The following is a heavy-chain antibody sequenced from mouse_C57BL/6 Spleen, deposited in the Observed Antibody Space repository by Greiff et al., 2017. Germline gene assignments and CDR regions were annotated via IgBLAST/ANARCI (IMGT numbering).Heavy chain of an antibody. CDR1: GYTFTDYN. CDR2: INPNNGGT. J-gene: IGHJ3*01. Sequence: EVQVVESGPELVKPGASVKMSCKASGYTFTDYNMHWVKQSHGKSLEWIGYINPNNGGTSYNQKFKGKATLTVNKSSSTAYMELRSLTSEDSAVYYCASGNYDGWFAYWGQGTLVTVSA. D-gene: IGHD2-4*01. V-gene: IGHV1-22*01. CDR3: ASGNYDGWFAY.